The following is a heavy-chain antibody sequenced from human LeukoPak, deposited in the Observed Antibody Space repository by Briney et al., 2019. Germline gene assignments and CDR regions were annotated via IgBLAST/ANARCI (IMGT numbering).Heavy chain of an antibody. CDR1: GYTFTGYY. V-gene: IGHV1-2*02. J-gene: IGHJ4*02. Sequence: ASVKVSCKASGYTFTGYYMHWVRQAPGQGLEWMGWINPNSGGTNYAQKFQGRVTMTRDTSISTAYMELSRLRSDDTAVYYCARELLAARGVYYFDYWGQGTLVTVSS. CDR2: INPNSGGT. CDR3: ARELLAARGVYYFDY. D-gene: IGHD6-6*01.